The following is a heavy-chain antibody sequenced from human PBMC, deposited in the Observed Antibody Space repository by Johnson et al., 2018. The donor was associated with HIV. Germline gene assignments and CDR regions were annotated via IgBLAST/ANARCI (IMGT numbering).Heavy chain of an antibody. J-gene: IGHJ3*02. CDR3: GRPRIQLWSLDAFDI. D-gene: IGHD5-18*01. Sequence: QVQLVESGGGLVKPGGSLRLSCAASGFTFSDYYMSWIRPAPGQGLEWVSYISSSGSIIYFADSVRGRFAISRDNSKNTLYLQMNSLRGEDTAVYYCGRPRIQLWSLDAFDIWGQGTMVTVSS. V-gene: IGHV3-11*04. CDR1: GFTFSDYY. CDR2: ISSSGSII.